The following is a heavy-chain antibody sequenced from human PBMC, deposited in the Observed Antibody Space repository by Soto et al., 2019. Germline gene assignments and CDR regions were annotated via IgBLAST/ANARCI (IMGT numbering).Heavy chain of an antibody. J-gene: IGHJ4*02. D-gene: IGHD1-26*01. CDR3: AKEPLCYSGHPEPFDF. V-gene: IGHV3-23*01. Sequence: GRSLRLSCAASGFIFSSYAMSWVRQAPGKGPEWVSGIRGNGDNTHYADSVKGRFTISRDNSNNMLFLQMNSLRADDTAVYYCAKEPLCYSGHPEPFDFCGQGSRVIGSA. CDR1: GFIFSSYA. CDR2: IRGNGDNT.